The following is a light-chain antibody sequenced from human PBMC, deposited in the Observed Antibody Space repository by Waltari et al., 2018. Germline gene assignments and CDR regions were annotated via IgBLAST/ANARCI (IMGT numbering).Light chain of an antibody. J-gene: IGLJ3*02. CDR1: SSDVGGNNY. V-gene: IGLV2-14*01. CDR3: SSYTSSRTWV. Sequence: QPVPTQPTSVSGSPGQSITISCTGTSSDVGGNNYVYWYQHHPGKAPKVIIYEVNKRPSGVSNRFYGSKSGDTASLTISGLQAEDEADYFCSSYTSSRTWVFGGGTEVTVL. CDR2: EVN.